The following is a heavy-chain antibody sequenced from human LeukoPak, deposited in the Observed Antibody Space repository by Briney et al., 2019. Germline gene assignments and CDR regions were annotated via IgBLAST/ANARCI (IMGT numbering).Heavy chain of an antibody. J-gene: IGHJ4*02. D-gene: IGHD5-24*01. CDR3: ARGNLYTAATIENY. Sequence: GRSLTLSCAASGFTFSDYDMHWVRQAPGKGLEWVAVISPDGSQKEYSDSVKGRFTVSRDNSKNTVYLQMHSLSAEDSSRYYCARGNLYTAATIENYWGQGALVTVSS. CDR2: ISPDGSQK. CDR1: GFTFSDYD. V-gene: IGHV3-30*03.